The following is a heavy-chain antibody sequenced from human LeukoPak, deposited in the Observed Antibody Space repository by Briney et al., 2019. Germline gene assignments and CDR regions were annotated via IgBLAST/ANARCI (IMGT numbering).Heavy chain of an antibody. CDR1: GYTFTSYG. V-gene: IGHV1-18*01. Sequence: ASVKVSCKASGYTFTSYGISWVRQAPGQGLEWMGWISAHTGTTNYAQKFQGRVTMTIDTSTGTAFMGLRSLRSDDTAVYYCARMARIWFGESWYNWFDPWGQGTLVTVSS. J-gene: IGHJ5*02. CDR2: ISAHTGTT. D-gene: IGHD3-10*01. CDR3: ARMARIWFGESWYNWFDP.